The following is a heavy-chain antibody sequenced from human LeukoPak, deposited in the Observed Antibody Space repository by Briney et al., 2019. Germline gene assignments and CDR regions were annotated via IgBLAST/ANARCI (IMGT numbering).Heavy chain of an antibody. D-gene: IGHD3-22*01. Sequence: PSETLSLTCAVYGGSFSGYYWSWIRQPPGKGLEWIGEISHSGSTNYNPSLKSRVTISVDTSKNQFSLKLTSVTAADTAVYYCARGRTYYYDTSGYYPSIYYGMDVWGQGTTVIVSS. CDR3: ARGRTYYYDTSGYYPSIYYGMDV. CDR1: GGSFSGYY. J-gene: IGHJ6*02. CDR2: ISHSGST. V-gene: IGHV4-34*01.